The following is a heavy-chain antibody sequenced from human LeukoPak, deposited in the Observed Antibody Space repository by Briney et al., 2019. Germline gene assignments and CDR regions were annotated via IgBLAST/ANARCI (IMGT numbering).Heavy chain of an antibody. CDR3: ARHFRAFSYGLDV. D-gene: IGHD5-18*01. CDR2: ISGSGDST. V-gene: IGHV3-23*01. J-gene: IGHJ6*02. Sequence: GGSLRLSCAASGFIFSNYVMTWVRQAPGKGLEWVSAISGSGDSTYYADSVKGRFTISRDNSMNTLYLQMNSLRAEDPAVYYCARHFRAFSYGLDVWGQGTTVTVSS. CDR1: GFIFSNYV.